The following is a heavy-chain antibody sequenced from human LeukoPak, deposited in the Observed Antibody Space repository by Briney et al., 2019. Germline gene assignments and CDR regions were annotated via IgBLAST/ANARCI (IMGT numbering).Heavy chain of an antibody. V-gene: IGHV3-9*03. CDR2: ISWNSGSI. CDR3: TKTTYYDFWSGYFDY. J-gene: IGHJ4*02. D-gene: IGHD3-3*01. Sequence: GGSLRLSCAASGFTFYNYAMHWVRQAPGKGLEWVSGISWNSGSIGYADSVKGRFTISRDNAKNSVYLQMNSLRVEDMALYYCTKTTYYDFWSGYFDYWGQGTLVTVSS. CDR1: GFTFYNYA.